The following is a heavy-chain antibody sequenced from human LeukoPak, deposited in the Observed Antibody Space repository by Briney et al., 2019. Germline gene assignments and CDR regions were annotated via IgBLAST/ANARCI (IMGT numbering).Heavy chain of an antibody. CDR3: AKSAQWPFDY. V-gene: IGHV3-74*01. J-gene: IGHJ4*02. D-gene: IGHD6-19*01. CDR1: GLTFSRHW. Sequence: GGSLRLSCAASGLTFSRHWMHWVRQAPGKGLVWVSRITNDGSSTTYADSVKGRFTISRDNAKNMLYLQVNSLRAEDTAVYYCAKSAQWPFDYWGQGTLVTVSS. CDR2: ITNDGSST.